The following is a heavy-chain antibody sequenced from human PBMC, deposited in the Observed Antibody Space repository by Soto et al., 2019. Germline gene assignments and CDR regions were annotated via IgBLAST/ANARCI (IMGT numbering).Heavy chain of an antibody. CDR2: IYHSGST. CDR3: ARGGNYYGFGFDP. CDR1: GYSISSGYY. Sequence: PSETLSLTCAVSGYSISSGYYWGWIRQPPGKGLGWIGSIYHSGSTYYNPSLKSRVTISVDTSKNQFSLKLSSVTAADTAVYYCARGGNYYGFGFDPWGQGTLVTVSS. V-gene: IGHV4-38-2*01. D-gene: IGHD3-10*01. J-gene: IGHJ5*02.